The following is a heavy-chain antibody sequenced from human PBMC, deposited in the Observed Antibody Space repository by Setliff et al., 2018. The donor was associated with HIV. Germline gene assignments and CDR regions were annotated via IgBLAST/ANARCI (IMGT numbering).Heavy chain of an antibody. J-gene: IGHJ4*02. D-gene: IGHD2-21*01. CDR2: IIPMFGVA. CDR3: ARGDFDF. CDR1: GGSFTSYG. Sequence: GASVKVSCKASGGSFTSYGLSWVRQAPGQGFEWVGGIIPMFGVANYAQKFQGRVTFTRDSSASTVYMEMSSLRSEDAAMFYCARGDFDFWGQGTLVTVSS. V-gene: IGHV1-69*05.